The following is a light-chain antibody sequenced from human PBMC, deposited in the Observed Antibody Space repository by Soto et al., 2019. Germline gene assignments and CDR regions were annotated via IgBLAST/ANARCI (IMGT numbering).Light chain of an antibody. CDR1: QSVSSSY. CDR2: GAS. V-gene: IGKV3-20*01. J-gene: IGKJ4*01. Sequence: EIVLTQSPGTLSLSPGERATLSCRASQSVSSSYLACYQQKPGQAPRLVIYGASSRATGIPDRFSGSGSGTDFTLTISRLEPEDFAVYYCQQYGSSPRVTFGGGTKVEIK. CDR3: QQYGSSPRVT.